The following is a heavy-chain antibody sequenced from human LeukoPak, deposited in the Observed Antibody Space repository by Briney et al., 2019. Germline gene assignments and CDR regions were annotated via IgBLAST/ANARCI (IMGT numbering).Heavy chain of an antibody. CDR1: GFTFSSYG. Sequence: PGRSLRLSCAASGFTFSSYGMHWVRQAPGKGLEWVAVISYDGSNKYYAGSVKGRFTISRDNSKNTLYLQMNSLRTEDTAVYYCAKDPSKYGDYVFDYWGQGTLVTVSS. D-gene: IGHD4-17*01. CDR3: AKDPSKYGDYVFDY. CDR2: ISYDGSNK. V-gene: IGHV3-30*18. J-gene: IGHJ4*02.